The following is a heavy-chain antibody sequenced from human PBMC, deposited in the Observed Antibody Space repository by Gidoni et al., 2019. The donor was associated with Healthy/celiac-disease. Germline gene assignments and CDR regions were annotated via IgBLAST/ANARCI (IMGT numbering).Heavy chain of an antibody. CDR3: ARDHKRFFGYSSSWYHDY. J-gene: IGHJ4*02. V-gene: IGHV1-69*01. CDR1: GGTFSSYA. CDR2: IIPIFGTA. Sequence: QVQLVQSGAEVKKPGSSVKVSCKASGGTFSSYAISWVRQAPGQGLEWMGGIIPIFGTANYAQKFQGRVTITADESTSTAYMELSSLRSEDTAVYYCARDHKRFFGYSSSWYHDYWGQGTLVTVSS. D-gene: IGHD6-13*01.